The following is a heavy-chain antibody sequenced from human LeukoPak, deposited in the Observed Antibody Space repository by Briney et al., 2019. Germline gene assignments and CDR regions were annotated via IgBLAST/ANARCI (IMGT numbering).Heavy chain of an antibody. V-gene: IGHV3-53*01. CDR1: GFIVSSNH. J-gene: IGHJ4*02. Sequence: PGGSLRLSCAASGFIVSSNHMSWVRQAPGKGLEWVSVIYSGGTTNYADSVKGRFTISRDNSKNTLYLQMNSLRAEDTAIYYCAKERDYGPADYWGQGTLVTVSS. CDR3: AKERDYGPADY. CDR2: IYSGGTT. D-gene: IGHD4/OR15-4a*01.